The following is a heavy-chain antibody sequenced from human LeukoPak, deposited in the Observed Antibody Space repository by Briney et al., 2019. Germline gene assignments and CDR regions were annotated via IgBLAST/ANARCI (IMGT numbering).Heavy chain of an antibody. V-gene: IGHV4-59*01. Sequence: SETLSLTCTVSGGSISSYYWSWIRQPPGKGLEWIGYIYYSGSTNYNPSLKSRVTISVDTSKNQFSLRLSSVTAADTAVYYCTTTYCSSTSCYYYMDVWGKGTTVTVSS. D-gene: IGHD2-2*01. CDR2: IYYSGST. CDR1: GGSISSYY. J-gene: IGHJ6*03. CDR3: TTTYCSSTSCYYYMDV.